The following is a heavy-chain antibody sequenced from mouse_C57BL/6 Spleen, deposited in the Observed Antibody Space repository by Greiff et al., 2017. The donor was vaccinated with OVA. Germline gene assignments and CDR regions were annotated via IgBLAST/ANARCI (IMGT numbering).Heavy chain of an antibody. CDR1: GYTFTDYY. D-gene: IGHD2-2*01. J-gene: IGHJ3*01. Sequence: VQLQQSGPELVKPGASVKISCKASGYTFTDYYMNWVKQSHGKSLEWIGDINPNNGGTSYNQKFKGKATLTVDKSSSTAYMELRSLTSEDSAVYYCAREGYGYDGGFAYWGQGTLVTVSA. V-gene: IGHV1-26*01. CDR2: INPNNGGT. CDR3: AREGYGYDGGFAY.